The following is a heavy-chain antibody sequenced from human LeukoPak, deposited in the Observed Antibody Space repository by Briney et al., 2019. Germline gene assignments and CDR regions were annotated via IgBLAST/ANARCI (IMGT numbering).Heavy chain of an antibody. Sequence: GASVKVSCKASGGTFISYVISWVRQAPGQGLEWMGRIIPIFGTANYAQKFQGRVTITTDESTSTAYMELSSLRSEDTAVYYCASLTYYYDSSGYYSPRYYYMDVWGKGTTVTVSS. CDR1: GGTFISYV. CDR3: ASLTYYYDSSGYYSPRYYYMDV. V-gene: IGHV1-69*05. CDR2: IIPIFGTA. D-gene: IGHD3-22*01. J-gene: IGHJ6*03.